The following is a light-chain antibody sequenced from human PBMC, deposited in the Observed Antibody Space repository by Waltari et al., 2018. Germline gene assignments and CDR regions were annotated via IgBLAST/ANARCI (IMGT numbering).Light chain of an antibody. V-gene: IGLV2-14*03. Sequence: QSALTQPAPVSGSPGQSHTSPCTAASSHVCGSNYVSWYPPHPGKPPKLMIYDVSNRPSGVSNRFSGSKSGNTASLTISGLQAEDEADYYCSSYISSSTLELFGGGTSLTVL. CDR2: DVS. J-gene: IGLJ2*01. CDR3: SSYISSSTLEL. CDR1: SSHVCGSNY.